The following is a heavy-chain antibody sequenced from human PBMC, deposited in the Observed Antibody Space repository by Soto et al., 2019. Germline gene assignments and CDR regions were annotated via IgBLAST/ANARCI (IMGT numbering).Heavy chain of an antibody. CDR1: GGSISSSSYY. D-gene: IGHD2-15*01. V-gene: IGHV4-39*01. CDR2: IYYSGST. Sequence: QLQLQESGPGLVKPSETLSLTCTVSGGSISSSSYYWGWIRQPPGKGLEWIGYIYYSGSTYYNPSLKSRVTISVDTSKNQFSLKLTSVTAADTAVYYCAVPAASVAGASGPYSYYDMDVWGQGTTVTVSS. J-gene: IGHJ6*02. CDR3: AVPAASVAGASGPYSYYDMDV.